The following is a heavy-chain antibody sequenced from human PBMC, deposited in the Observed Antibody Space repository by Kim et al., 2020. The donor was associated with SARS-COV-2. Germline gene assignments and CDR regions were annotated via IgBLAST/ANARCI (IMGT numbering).Heavy chain of an antibody. Sequence: YYVDSVKGRFTISRDNAKNSLYLQMNSLRAEDTAVYYCARNGGFMDPVGYCGQGTLVTVSS. CDR3: ARNGGFMDPVGY. D-gene: IGHD3-16*01. V-gene: IGHV3-7*01. J-gene: IGHJ4*02.